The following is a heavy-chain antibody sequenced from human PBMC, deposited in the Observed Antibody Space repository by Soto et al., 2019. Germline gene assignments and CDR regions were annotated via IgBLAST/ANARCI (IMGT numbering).Heavy chain of an antibody. CDR1: GASVSSGGYY. D-gene: IGHD4-17*01. J-gene: IGHJ3*02. Sequence: QVVLQESGPGLVEPSQTISLTCAVSGASVSSGGYYWSWIRHRPGKGLEWIAFIYHSGTTYFDLSLKSRIIVSIDTSRNQFSLSLSSVTAADSAVYYCASRHDFGDYPEGFDIWGQGTMVTVAS. V-gene: IGHV4-31*11. CDR3: ASRHDFGDYPEGFDI. CDR2: IYHSGTT.